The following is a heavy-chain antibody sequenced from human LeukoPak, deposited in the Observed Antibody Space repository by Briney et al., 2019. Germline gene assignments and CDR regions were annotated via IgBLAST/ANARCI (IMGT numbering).Heavy chain of an antibody. D-gene: IGHD3-22*01. CDR3: TSEYYYDNSGYFRFDY. Sequence: GGSLRLSCTASGFTFGDYAMSWFRQAPGKGLEWVGFIRSNTYGGTTEYAASVKGRLTISRDDSKSIAYLQMNSLKTEDTAVYYCTSEYYYDNSGYFRFDYWGQGTLVTVSS. V-gene: IGHV3-49*03. J-gene: IGHJ4*02. CDR1: GFTFGDYA. CDR2: IRSNTYGGTT.